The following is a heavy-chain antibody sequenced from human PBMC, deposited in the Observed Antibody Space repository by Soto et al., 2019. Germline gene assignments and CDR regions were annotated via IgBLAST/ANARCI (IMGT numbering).Heavy chain of an antibody. D-gene: IGHD6-13*01. V-gene: IGHV3-21*01. J-gene: IGHJ6*02. Sequence: PGGSLRLSCAASGFTFSSYSMNWVRQAPGKGLEWVSSISSSSSYIYYADSVKGRFTISRDNAKNSLYLQMNSLRAEDTAVYYCAIRSADIAAAGPLGMDVWGQGTTVTVSS. CDR1: GFTFSSYS. CDR2: ISSSSSYI. CDR3: AIRSADIAAAGPLGMDV.